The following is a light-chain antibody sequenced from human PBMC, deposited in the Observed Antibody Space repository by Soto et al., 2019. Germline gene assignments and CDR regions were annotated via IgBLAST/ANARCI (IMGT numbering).Light chain of an antibody. J-gene: IGKJ1*01. CDR3: QQYNNCPPHRT. Sequence: EIVMTQSPATLSVSPGERATLSCRASQSVGSNLAWYQQKPGQAPRLLIYGASTRATGIPARFSGSGSGTEFALTISSLQSEDFAIYFYQQYNNCPPHRTFGQGTKVEIK. V-gene: IGKV3-15*01. CDR1: QSVGSN. CDR2: GAS.